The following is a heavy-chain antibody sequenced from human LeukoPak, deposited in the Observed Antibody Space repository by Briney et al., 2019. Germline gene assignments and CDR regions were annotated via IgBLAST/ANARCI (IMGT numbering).Heavy chain of an antibody. CDR2: ISAYNGNT. CDR1: GYTFTSYG. V-gene: IGHV1-18*01. J-gene: IGHJ6*03. D-gene: IGHD6-6*01. Sequence: ASVKVSCKASGYTFTSYGISWVRQALGQGLEWMGWISAYNGNTNYAQKLQGRVTMTTDTSTSTAYMELRSLRSDDTAVYYCARGRGIAARRDYYYYMDVWGKGTTVTVSS. CDR3: ARGRGIAARRDYYYYMDV.